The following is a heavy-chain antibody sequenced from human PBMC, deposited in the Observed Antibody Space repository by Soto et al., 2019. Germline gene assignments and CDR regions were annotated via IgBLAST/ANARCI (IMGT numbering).Heavy chain of an antibody. V-gene: IGHV4-59*01. CDR1: SGSISFYY. J-gene: IGHJ4*02. Sequence: SETLSLTCTVSSGSISFYYWSWIRQPPGKGLEWIGYIYYSGSTNYNPSLKSRVTISVDTSKNQVSLKLSSVTAADTAVYYCGRGNDSGAYYFDSWGKGPLATASS. CDR3: GRGNDSGAYYFDS. CDR2: IYYSGST. D-gene: IGHD2-21*02.